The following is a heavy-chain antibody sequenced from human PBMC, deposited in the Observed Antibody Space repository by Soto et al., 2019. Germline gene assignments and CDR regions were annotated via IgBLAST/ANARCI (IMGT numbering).Heavy chain of an antibody. V-gene: IGHV1-24*01. D-gene: IGHD2-21*02. Sequence: ASVKVSCKVSGYTLTELSMHWVRQAPGKGLEWMGGFDPEDGETIYAQKFQGRVTMTEDTSTDTAYMELSSLRSEDTAVYYCATDIVVVTATTRGRLFDYWGQGTLVTVSS. CDR3: ATDIVVVTATTRGRLFDY. J-gene: IGHJ4*02. CDR2: FDPEDGET. CDR1: GYTLTELS.